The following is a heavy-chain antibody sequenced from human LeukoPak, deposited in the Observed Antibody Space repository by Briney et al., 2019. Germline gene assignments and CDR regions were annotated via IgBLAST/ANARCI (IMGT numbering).Heavy chain of an antibody. D-gene: IGHD1-26*01. J-gene: IGHJ6*02. V-gene: IGHV3-30*18. CDR2: ISYDGSNK. Sequence: PGGSLRLFCAASGFTFNSYGMHWVRQAPGKALERVAVISYDGSNKYYADSVKGRFTISRDNSKNTLYLQMNSLRAEDTAVYYCANSLELPTNGMDVWGQGTTVTVSS. CDR1: GFTFNSYG. CDR3: ANSLELPTNGMDV.